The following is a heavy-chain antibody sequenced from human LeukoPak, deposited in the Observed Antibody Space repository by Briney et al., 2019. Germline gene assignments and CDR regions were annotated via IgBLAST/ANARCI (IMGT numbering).Heavy chain of an antibody. Sequence: GGSLRLSCAASGFTFSSYSMNWVRQAPGKGLEWVSSISSSSSYIYYADSVKGRFTISRDNAKDSLYLQMNSLRAEDTAVYYCARDVTMIVVAWGQGTLVTVSS. CDR1: GFTFSSYS. D-gene: IGHD3-22*01. CDR3: ARDVTMIVVA. J-gene: IGHJ4*02. V-gene: IGHV3-21*01. CDR2: ISSSSSYI.